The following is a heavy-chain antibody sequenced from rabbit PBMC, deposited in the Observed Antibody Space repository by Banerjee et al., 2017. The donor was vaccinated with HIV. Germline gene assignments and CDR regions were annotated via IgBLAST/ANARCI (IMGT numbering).Heavy chain of an antibody. Sequence: QEQLEESGGDLVQPEGSLTLTCTASGFTLSRYWICWVRQAPGKGLEWSACIDTGSSGSTGYASWAKGRFTISKTSLTTVALQMTSLTAADTATYFCARDLAGVIGWNFDLWGPGTLVTVS. D-gene: IGHD4-1*01. V-gene: IGHV1S45*01. CDR3: ARDLAGVIGWNFDL. CDR1: GFTLSRYW. CDR2: IDTGSSGST. J-gene: IGHJ4*01.